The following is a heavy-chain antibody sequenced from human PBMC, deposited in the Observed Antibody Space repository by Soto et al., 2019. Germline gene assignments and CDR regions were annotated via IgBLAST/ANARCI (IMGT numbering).Heavy chain of an antibody. Sequence: EVQLVESGGGLVQPGGSLRLACAGSGFTFSHYWMTWVRQAPGKGLEWVANIKEDGGEKYYVDSVKGRFTISRDNAKNSLYLQMNSLRAEDTAMHYCARDTRVFDYWGQGTLVTVSS. CDR2: IKEDGGEK. V-gene: IGHV3-7*01. CDR1: GFTFSHYW. J-gene: IGHJ4*02. CDR3: ARDTRVFDY.